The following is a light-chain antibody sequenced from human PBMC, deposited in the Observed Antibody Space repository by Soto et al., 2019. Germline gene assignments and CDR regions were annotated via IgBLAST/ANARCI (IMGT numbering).Light chain of an antibody. J-gene: IGKJ1*01. V-gene: IGKV3-20*01. CDR3: VQYDEPPSRWT. CDR2: DAS. CDR1: QIVNSKY. Sequence: EIVLTQSPGTLSLSPGERGTVSCRASQIVNSKYLAWYQHRPGQAPRLLIYDASRRATGIPARFSGSASGTDLILTINRLEPEEFAVYYCVQYDEPPSRWTFGQGTKV.